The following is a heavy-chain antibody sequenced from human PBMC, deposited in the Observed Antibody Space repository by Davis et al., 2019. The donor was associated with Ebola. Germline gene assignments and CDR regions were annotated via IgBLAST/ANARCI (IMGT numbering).Heavy chain of an antibody. Sequence: GESLKISCAASGFTFSSYWMSWVRQAPGMGLEWVGRIRNKASSYSTEYATSVKDRFIISRDDSKDSLYLQMNSLKTEDTAVYYCARATSGTYLLNYWGQGTLVTVSS. V-gene: IGHV3-72*01. CDR3: ARATSGTYLLNY. CDR1: GFTFSSYW. CDR2: IRNKASSYST. J-gene: IGHJ4*02. D-gene: IGHD1-26*01.